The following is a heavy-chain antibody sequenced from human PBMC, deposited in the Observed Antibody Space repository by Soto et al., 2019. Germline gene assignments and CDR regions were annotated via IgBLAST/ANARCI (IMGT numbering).Heavy chain of an antibody. CDR2: IYHSGST. D-gene: IGHD3-9*01. V-gene: IGHV4-4*02. Sequence: PSLTCAVSGGSISRSNWWSWVRQPPGKGLEWIGKIYHSGSTNYNPSLKSRVTISVDKSKNQFSLKLSSLTAADTAVYYCARSITFDWLFFDYWGQGTLVTVSS. CDR1: GGSISRSNW. CDR3: ARSITFDWLFFDY. J-gene: IGHJ4*02.